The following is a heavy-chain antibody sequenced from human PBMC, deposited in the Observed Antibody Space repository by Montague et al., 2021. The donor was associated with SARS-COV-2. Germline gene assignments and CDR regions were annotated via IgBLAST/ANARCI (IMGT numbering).Heavy chain of an antibody. CDR2: IYSGGSST. CDR1: GFTFSSYA. J-gene: IGHJ5*02. V-gene: IGHV3-23*03. Sequence: SLRLSCAAPGFTFSSYAMSWVRQAPGKGLEWVSVIYSGGSSTYYADSVKGRFTISRDNSKNTLYLQMNSLRAEDTAVYYCAATTGLGSWGQGTLVTVSS. D-gene: IGHD4-17*01. CDR3: AATTGLGS.